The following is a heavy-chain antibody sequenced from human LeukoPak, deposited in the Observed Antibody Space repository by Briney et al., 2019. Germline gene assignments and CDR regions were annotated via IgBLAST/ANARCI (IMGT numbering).Heavy chain of an antibody. J-gene: IGHJ4*02. CDR2: INHSGST. V-gene: IGHV4-34*01. Sequence: SETLSLTCAVYGGSFSGYYWSWIRQPPGKGLEWIGEINHSGSTNYNPSLKSRVTISVDTSKNQFSLKLSSVTAADTAVYYCARVVREYSSFDYWGQGTLVTVSS. D-gene: IGHD6-6*01. CDR1: GGSFSGYY. CDR3: ARVVREYSSFDY.